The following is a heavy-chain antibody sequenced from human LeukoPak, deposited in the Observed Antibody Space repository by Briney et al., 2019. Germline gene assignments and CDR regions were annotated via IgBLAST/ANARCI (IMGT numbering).Heavy chain of an antibody. V-gene: IGHV3-23*01. Sequence: GGSLRLSCVASGFTFTSYAMSWVRQAPGKGLEWISAISADGRSTYHADSVKGRFTISRDNPKNTLYLQMNSLRAEDTAVYFCAKRGVVIRVILVGFHKEAYYFDSWGQGALVTVSS. CDR1: GFTFTSYA. CDR2: ISADGRST. D-gene: IGHD3-22*01. J-gene: IGHJ4*02. CDR3: AKRGVVIRVILVGFHKEAYYFDS.